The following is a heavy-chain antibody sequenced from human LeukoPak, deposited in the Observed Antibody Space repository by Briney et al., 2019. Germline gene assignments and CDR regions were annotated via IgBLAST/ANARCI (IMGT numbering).Heavy chain of an antibody. CDR1: GYTFTAYY. CDR2: INPKSGGT. J-gene: IGHJ5*02. V-gene: IGHV1-2*02. Sequence: ASVRVSCKASGYTFTAYYIHWMRQAPGQAFEWLGWINPKSGGTHYAQRFQGRVTMTRDTSINTAYMDLRRLKSDDTAIYLCVKNAGVYGHYDWFDLRGQGTLVTVSS. D-gene: IGHD4-17*01. CDR3: VKNAGVYGHYDWFDL.